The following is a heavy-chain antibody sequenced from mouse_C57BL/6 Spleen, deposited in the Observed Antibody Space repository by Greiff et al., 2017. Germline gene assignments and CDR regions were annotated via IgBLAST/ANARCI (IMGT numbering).Heavy chain of an antibody. CDR1: GYTFTSYW. D-gene: IGHD2-4*01. V-gene: IGHV1-64*01. CDR3: ARWGYDYGDWYCDV. CDR2: IHPNSGST. J-gene: IGHJ1*03. Sequence: QVQLQQPGAELVKPGASVKLSCKASGYTFTSYWMHWVKQRPGQGLEWIGMIHPNSGSTNYNEKFKSKATLTVDKSSSTAYMQLSSLTSEDSAVYYCARWGYDYGDWYCDVWGTGTTVTVSS.